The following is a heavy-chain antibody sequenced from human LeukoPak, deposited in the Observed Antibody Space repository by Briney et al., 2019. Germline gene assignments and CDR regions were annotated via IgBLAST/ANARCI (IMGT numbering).Heavy chain of an antibody. CDR2: ISGSGGST. CDR3: ARNTWGYHDAFDI. J-gene: IGHJ3*02. V-gene: IGHV3-23*01. Sequence: GGSLRLSCAASGFSVSSNYMSWVRQAPGKGLEWVSAISGSGGSTYYADSVKGRFTISRDNSKNTLYLQMNSLRAEDTAVYYCARNTWGYHDAFDIWGQGTMVTVSS. CDR1: GFSVSSNY. D-gene: IGHD3-16*02.